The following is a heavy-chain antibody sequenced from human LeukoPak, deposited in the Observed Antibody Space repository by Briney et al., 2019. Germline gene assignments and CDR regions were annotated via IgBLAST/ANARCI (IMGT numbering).Heavy chain of an antibody. J-gene: IGHJ4*02. V-gene: IGHV3-30*18. CDR1: GFTFSNYD. D-gene: IGHD6-19*01. Sequence: PGGSLRLSCAASGFTFSNYDMNWVRQAPGGGLEWVAVISYDGSNKIYADSVKGRFTISRDNSKNTLYLQVNSLRPEDTAVYYCAKVPDNSGWYYFDYWGQGTLVTVSS. CDR2: ISYDGSNK. CDR3: AKVPDNSGWYYFDY.